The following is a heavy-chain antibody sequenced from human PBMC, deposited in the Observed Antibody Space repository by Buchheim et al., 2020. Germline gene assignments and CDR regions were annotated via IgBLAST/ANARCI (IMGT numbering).Heavy chain of an antibody. CDR1: GYTFTSYY. Sequence: QVQLVQSGAEVKKPGASVKVSCKASGYTFTSYYMHWVRQAPGQGLEWMGIINPCGGSTSYAQKFQGRVTMTRDTSTSTVYMERGSLRSEETAVYYCARVPGCGGDCCYYGMNVWGQGTT. V-gene: IGHV1-46*01. D-gene: IGHD2-21*01. CDR3: ARVPGCGGDCCYYGMNV. CDR2: INPCGGST. J-gene: IGHJ6*02.